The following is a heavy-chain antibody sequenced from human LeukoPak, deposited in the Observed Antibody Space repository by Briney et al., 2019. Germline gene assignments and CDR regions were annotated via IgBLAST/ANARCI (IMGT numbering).Heavy chain of an antibody. J-gene: IGHJ4*02. Sequence: GGSLRLSCAASGFTFSSYEMNWVRQAPGKGLEWVSYISSSGSIIYYADSVKGRFTISRDNAKNSLYLQMNSLRAEDTAVYYCARDGRDGYGNYWGQGTLVTVSS. V-gene: IGHV3-48*03. CDR1: GFTFSSYE. CDR2: ISSSGSII. CDR3: ARDGRDGYGNY. D-gene: IGHD5-24*01.